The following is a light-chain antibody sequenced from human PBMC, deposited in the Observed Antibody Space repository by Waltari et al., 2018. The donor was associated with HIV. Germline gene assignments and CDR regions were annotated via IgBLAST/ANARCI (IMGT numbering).Light chain of an antibody. J-gene: IGLJ3*02. CDR1: SGSIASNY. CDR2: EYN. V-gene: IGLV6-57*01. CDR3: HCYESSDHWG. Sequence: FMLTQPHSVSESPGKTVTISCTRSSGSIASNYEQWYQQRPGSSPATVIYEYNQRPSGVPHRLSVSIDCSSNSASLNISGRNAADAAVYYSHCYESSDHWGVCGGTKLTVL.